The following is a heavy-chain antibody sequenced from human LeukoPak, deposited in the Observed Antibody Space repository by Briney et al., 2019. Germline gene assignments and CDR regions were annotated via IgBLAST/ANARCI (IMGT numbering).Heavy chain of an antibody. Sequence: GGSLRLSCAASGFTFSSYAMSWVRQAPGKGLEWVSAISGSGGSTYYAGSVKGRFTISRDNSKNTLYMQMNSLTAEDTAVYYCAKDRPRYYLGSNPYYFDYWGQGTLVTVSS. J-gene: IGHJ4*02. V-gene: IGHV3-23*01. CDR1: GFTFSSYA. CDR2: ISGSGGST. D-gene: IGHD3-10*01. CDR3: AKDRPRYYLGSNPYYFDY.